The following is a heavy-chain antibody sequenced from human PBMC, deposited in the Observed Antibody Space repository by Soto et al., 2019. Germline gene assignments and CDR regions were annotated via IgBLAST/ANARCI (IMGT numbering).Heavy chain of an antibody. CDR1: GYTFTSYG. D-gene: IGHD6-6*01. V-gene: IGHV1-18*01. Sequence: QVQLVQSGAEVKKPGASVKVSCKASGYTFTSYGISWVRQATGQGLEWMGWISAYKGNTNYAQKLQGRVTMTTDTSTSTAYMERRSLTSDDTAAYYCARRVSGDYYYYGMDVWVQGTTVTVS. CDR2: ISAYKGNT. J-gene: IGHJ6*02. CDR3: ARRVSGDYYYYGMDV.